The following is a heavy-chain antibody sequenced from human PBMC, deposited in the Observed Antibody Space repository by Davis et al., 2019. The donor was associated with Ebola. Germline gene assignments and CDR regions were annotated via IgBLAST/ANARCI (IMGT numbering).Heavy chain of an antibody. D-gene: IGHD3-3*01. CDR2: ISSSSSYI. CDR1: GFTFSSYS. Sequence: GESLKISCAASGFTFSSYSMNWVRQAPGKGLEWVSSISSSSSYIYYADSVKGRFTISRDNAKNSLYLQMNSLRAEDTAVYYCAKRRSPDFWSDYSPIDYWDQGTLVTVSS. CDR3: AKRRSPDFWSDYSPIDY. J-gene: IGHJ4*02. V-gene: IGHV3-21*01.